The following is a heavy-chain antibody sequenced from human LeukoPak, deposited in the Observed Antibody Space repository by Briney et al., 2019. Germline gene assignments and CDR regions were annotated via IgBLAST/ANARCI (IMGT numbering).Heavy chain of an antibody. CDR2: ISAYNGNT. V-gene: IGHV1-18*01. Sequence: GASVKVSCKASGYTFTSYGISLVRQAAGQGLEWMGWISAYNGNTNYAQKLQGRVTMTTDTSTSTAYMELRSLRSDDTAVYYCATVTIFGVVRYYFDYWGQGTLVTVSS. D-gene: IGHD3-3*01. CDR3: ATVTIFGVVRYYFDY. CDR1: GYTFTSYG. J-gene: IGHJ4*02.